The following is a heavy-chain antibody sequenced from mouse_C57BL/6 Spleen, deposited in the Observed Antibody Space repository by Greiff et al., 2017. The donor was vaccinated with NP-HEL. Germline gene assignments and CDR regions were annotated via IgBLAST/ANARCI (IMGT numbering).Heavy chain of an antibody. CDR2: IYPRDGST. Sequence: QVQLQQPDAELVKPGASVKISCKASGYTFTDYTIHWMKQRPEQGLEWIGYIYPRDGSTKYNEKFKGKATLTVDTSSSTAYMELRSLTSEDSAVYFCARSPGQGDYLDYWGQGTTLTVSS. CDR3: ARSPGQGDYLDY. J-gene: IGHJ2*01. D-gene: IGHD4-1*01. CDR1: GYTFTDYT. V-gene: IGHV1-78*01.